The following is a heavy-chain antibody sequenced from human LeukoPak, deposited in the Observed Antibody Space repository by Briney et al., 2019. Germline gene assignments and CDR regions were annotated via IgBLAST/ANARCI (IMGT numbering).Heavy chain of an antibody. CDR1: GGSISSYY. V-gene: IGHV4-59*08. CDR2: IYYSGST. CDR3: ARHRCDRGATYDAFDI. D-gene: IGHD1-26*01. J-gene: IGHJ3*02. Sequence: SETLSLTCTVSGGSISSYYWSWIRQPPGKGLEWIGYIYYSGSTNYDPSLKSRVTISVDTSKNQFSLKLSSVTAADTAVYYCARHRCDRGATYDAFDIWGQGTMVTVSS.